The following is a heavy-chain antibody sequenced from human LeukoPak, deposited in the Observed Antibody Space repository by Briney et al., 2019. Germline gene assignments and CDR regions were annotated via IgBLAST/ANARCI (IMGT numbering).Heavy chain of an antibody. V-gene: IGHV3-30*04. CDR1: GFTFSSYA. D-gene: IGHD1-26*01. CDR2: ISYDGSNK. CDR3: AKDGRNPRRVGARRGASTINGIDY. J-gene: IGHJ4*02. Sequence: GGSLRLSCAASGFTFSSYAMHWVRQAPGKGLEWVAVISYDGSNKYYADSVKGRFTISRDNSKNTLYLQMNSLRAEDTAVYYCAKDGRNPRRVGARRGASTINGIDYWGQGTLVTVSS.